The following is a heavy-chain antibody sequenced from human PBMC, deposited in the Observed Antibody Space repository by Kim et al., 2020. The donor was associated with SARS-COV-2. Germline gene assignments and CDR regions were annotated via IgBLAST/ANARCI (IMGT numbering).Heavy chain of an antibody. J-gene: IGHJ4*02. CDR2: ISSSSSYI. Sequence: GGSLRLSCAASGFTFSSYSMNLVRQAPGKGLEWVSSISSSSSYIYYADSVKGRFTISRDNAKNSLYLQMNSLRAEDTAVYYCARDPPPYITMIVVVEDYYFDYWGQGTLVTVSS. CDR1: GFTFSSYS. D-gene: IGHD3-22*01. CDR3: ARDPPPYITMIVVVEDYYFDY. V-gene: IGHV3-21*01.